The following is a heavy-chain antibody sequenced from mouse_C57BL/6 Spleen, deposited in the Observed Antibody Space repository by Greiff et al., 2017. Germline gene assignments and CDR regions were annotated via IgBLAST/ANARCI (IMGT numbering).Heavy chain of an antibody. CDR3: TTHYYGSSPSFAY. CDR1: GFNIKDYY. Sequence: EVQLQQSGAELVRPGASVKLSCTASGFNIKDYYMHWVKQRPEQGLEWIGRIDPEDGDTEYAPKFQGKATMTADTSSNTAYLQLSSLTSEDTAVYYCTTHYYGSSPSFAYWGQGTLFPFSA. V-gene: IGHV14-1*01. J-gene: IGHJ3*01. D-gene: IGHD1-1*01. CDR2: IDPEDGDT.